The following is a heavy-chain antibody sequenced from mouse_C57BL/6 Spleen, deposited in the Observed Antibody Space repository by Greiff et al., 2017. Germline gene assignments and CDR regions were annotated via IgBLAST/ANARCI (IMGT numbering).Heavy chain of an antibody. D-gene: IGHD2-3*01. CDR1: GYSITSGYY. Sequence: DVKLQESGPGLVKPSQSLSLTCSVTGYSITSGYYWNWIRQFPGNKLEWMGYISYDGSNNYNPSLKNRISITRDTSKNQFFLKLNSVTTEDTATYYCASDYDGYYAYFDYWGQGTTLTVSS. V-gene: IGHV3-6*01. CDR3: ASDYDGYYAYFDY. J-gene: IGHJ2*01. CDR2: ISYDGSN.